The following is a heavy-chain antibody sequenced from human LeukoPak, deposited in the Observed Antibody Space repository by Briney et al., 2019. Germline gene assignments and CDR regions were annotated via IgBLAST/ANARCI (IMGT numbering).Heavy chain of an antibody. D-gene: IGHD3-22*01. J-gene: IGHJ3*02. CDR1: GYTFTSYG. CDR3: AREGDYYDSSGRPDAFDI. V-gene: IGHV1-18*01. Sequence: ASVKVSCKASGYTFTSYGISWVRQAPGQGLEWMGWISAYNGNTNYAQKLQGRVTMTTDTSTSTAYMELRSLRSDDTAVYYCAREGDYYDSSGRPDAFDIWGQGTMVTVSS. CDR2: ISAYNGNT.